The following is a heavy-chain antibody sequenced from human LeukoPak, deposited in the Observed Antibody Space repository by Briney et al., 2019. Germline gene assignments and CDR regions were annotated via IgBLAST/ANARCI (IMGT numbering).Heavy chain of an antibody. CDR1: GGSISSGGYY. CDR2: IYYSGST. J-gene: IGHJ4*02. D-gene: IGHD1-26*01. CDR3: ATGIRRYSGSYTFDY. Sequence: SQTLSLTCTVSGGSISSGGYYWSWLRQHPGKGLEWIGYIYYSGSTYYNPSLKSRVTISVDTSKNQFSLKLSSVTAADTAVYYCATGIRRYSGSYTFDYWGQGTLVTVSS. V-gene: IGHV4-31*03.